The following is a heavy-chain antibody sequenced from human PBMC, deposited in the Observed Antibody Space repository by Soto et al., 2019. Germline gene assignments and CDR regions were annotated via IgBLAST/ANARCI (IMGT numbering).Heavy chain of an antibody. V-gene: IGHV1-46*03. CDR2: INTSGGST. D-gene: IGHD2-2*01. CDR1: GYTFTSYY. J-gene: IGHJ6*03. Sequence: QVQLVQSGAEVKKPGASVKVSCKASGYTFTSYYMHWVRQAPGQGLEWMGIINTSGGSTSYAQKFQGRVTMTRDTSTSTVYMELSSLKSEDTAVYYCARGRVVPEGYYYYYYMDVWGKGTTVTVSS. CDR3: ARGRVVPEGYYYYYYMDV.